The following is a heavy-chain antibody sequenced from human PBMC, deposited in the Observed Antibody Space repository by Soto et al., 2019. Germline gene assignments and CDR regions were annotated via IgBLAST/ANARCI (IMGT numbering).Heavy chain of an antibody. CDR2: IRGNSGTG. V-gene: IGHV3-9*01. CDR1: GLIFDDFA. D-gene: IGHD1-26*01. CDR3: TTDRSSSLEWGFDS. J-gene: IGHJ4*02. Sequence: EAQLVESGGATVQPGWSLRLSCVGSGLIFDDFAMHWVRQSPGKGLEWVEGIRGNSGTGTYADSVRGRFTISRDNAQNSLSLHINNLRPEDTAFYFCTTDRSSSLEWGFDSWGQGTLVTVSS.